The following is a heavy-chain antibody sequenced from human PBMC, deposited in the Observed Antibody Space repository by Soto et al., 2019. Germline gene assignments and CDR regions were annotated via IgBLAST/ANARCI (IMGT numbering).Heavy chain of an antibody. Sequence: PSETLSLTCTFSGGSISGYYWSWIRQPPGKGLEWIGYIYYSGSTYYNPSLKSRVTISVDTSKNQFSLKLSSVTAADTAVYYCASIKLGSNRLDYWGQGTLVTVSA. CDR3: ASIKLGSNRLDY. V-gene: IGHV4-59*08. J-gene: IGHJ4*02. CDR2: IYYSGST. D-gene: IGHD3-10*01. CDR1: GGSISGYY.